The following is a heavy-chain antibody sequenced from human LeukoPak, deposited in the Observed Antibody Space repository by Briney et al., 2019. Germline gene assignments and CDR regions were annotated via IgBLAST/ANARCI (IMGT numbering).Heavy chain of an antibody. Sequence: SQTLSLTSTVSGVSLSSGSYYWTWIRHHPGRGLEWIGYIYYGGKTHYNPSLRSRVTISADTSKNHFSVNLTSVTGADTALYYCASLPRITISGVVDYWGQGTLVTVSS. CDR1: GVSLSSGSYY. V-gene: IGHV4-31*03. CDR2: IYYGGKT. D-gene: IGHD3-3*01. J-gene: IGHJ4*02. CDR3: ASLPRITISGVVDY.